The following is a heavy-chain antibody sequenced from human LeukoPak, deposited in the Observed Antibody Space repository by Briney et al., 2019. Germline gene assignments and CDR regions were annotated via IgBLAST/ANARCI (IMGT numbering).Heavy chain of an antibody. CDR2: INTDGSST. J-gene: IGHJ4*02. D-gene: IGHD3-22*01. CDR3: AREWNTYYYDRSGYEGAPY. V-gene: IGHV3-74*01. CDR1: GFIFSSYW. Sequence: TGGSLRLSCAASGFIFSSYWMHWVRHAPGKGLAWVSRINTDGSSTSYADSVKGRFTISRDNAKNTLYLQMNSLRAEDTAVYYCAREWNTYYYDRSGYEGAPYWGQGTLVTVSS.